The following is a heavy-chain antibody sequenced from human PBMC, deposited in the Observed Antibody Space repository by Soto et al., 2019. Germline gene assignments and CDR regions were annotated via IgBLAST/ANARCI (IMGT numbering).Heavy chain of an antibody. CDR1: GGSISSSNW. CDR2: IYHSGST. Sequence: SETLSLTCAVSGGSISSSNWWSWVRQPPGKGLEWIGEIYHSGSTNYNPSLKSRVTIPVDKSKNQFSLKLSSVTAADTAVYYCARTLMVRGVITYYYYGMDVWGQGTTVTVSS. D-gene: IGHD3-10*01. CDR3: ARTLMVRGVITYYYYGMDV. J-gene: IGHJ6*02. V-gene: IGHV4-4*02.